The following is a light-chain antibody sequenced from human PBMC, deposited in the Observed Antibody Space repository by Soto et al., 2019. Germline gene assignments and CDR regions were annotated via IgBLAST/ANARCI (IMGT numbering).Light chain of an antibody. CDR3: QHLNSYPLT. Sequence: DIHLTQSPSFLSASVGDRVTITCRASQGISSFLAWYQQKPGKAPKLLIYEASTLQSGVPSRFSGSGSGTEFTLTISSMQPEDFATYYCQHLNSYPLTFGGGTKVEI. V-gene: IGKV1-9*01. CDR2: EAS. J-gene: IGKJ4*01. CDR1: QGISSF.